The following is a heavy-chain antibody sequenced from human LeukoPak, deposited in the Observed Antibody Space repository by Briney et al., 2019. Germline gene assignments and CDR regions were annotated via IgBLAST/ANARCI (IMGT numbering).Heavy chain of an antibody. CDR1: GGSISGGSYY. Sequence: PSQTLPLTCTVSGGSISGGSYYWSWIRQPAGKGLEWIGRIYTSGSTNYNPSLKSRVTISVDTSKNQFSLKPSSVTAADTAVYYCASTGDSSGYYPPYYYYGMDVWGQGTTVTVSS. D-gene: IGHD3-22*01. CDR3: ASTGDSSGYYPPYYYYGMDV. J-gene: IGHJ6*02. V-gene: IGHV4-61*02. CDR2: IYTSGST.